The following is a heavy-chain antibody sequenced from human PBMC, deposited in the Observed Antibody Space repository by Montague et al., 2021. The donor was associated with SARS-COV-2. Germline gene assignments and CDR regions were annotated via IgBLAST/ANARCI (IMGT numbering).Heavy chain of an antibody. V-gene: IGHV4-30-4*08. Sequence: TLSLTCTVSGGAINRGDYYWIWIRQPPGKDLEWIGNIYSTGDTSYSPSLKGRVGISLDTSKNQVSLNLRSVAAADTAVYYCAREVVHVDVLTDIPKILYYGLDVWGQGTTVVVSS. CDR3: AREVVHVDVLTDIPKILYYGLDV. J-gene: IGHJ6*02. CDR2: IYSTGDT. D-gene: IGHD2-21*02. CDR1: GGAINRGDYY.